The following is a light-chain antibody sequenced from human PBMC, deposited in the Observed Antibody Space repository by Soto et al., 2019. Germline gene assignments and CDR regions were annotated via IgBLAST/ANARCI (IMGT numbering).Light chain of an antibody. CDR2: DVN. J-gene: IGLJ2*01. V-gene: IGLV2-14*03. Sequence: QSVLTQPASVSGSPGQSITISCTGTSSDIGAYNFVSWYQQHPGKAPKLMLYDVNIRPSGVSNRFSGSKSGNTASLTISGLQAEDEADYYCTSWTTSTTMIFGGGTPVTVL. CDR3: TSWTTSTTMI. CDR1: SSDIGAYNF.